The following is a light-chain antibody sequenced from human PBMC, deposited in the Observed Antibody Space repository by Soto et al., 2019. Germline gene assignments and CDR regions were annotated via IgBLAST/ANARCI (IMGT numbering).Light chain of an antibody. CDR1: SSSIGSNT. J-gene: IGLJ2*01. V-gene: IGLV1-44*01. Sequence: QSVLTQPPSASGTPGQRVTISCSGSSSSIGSNTVNWYQQLPGTAPKLLIYSNDQRPSGVPDRFSGSKSGASASLAISGLQFDDVADYYCAAWDDSLNGLVFGGGTKLTVL. CDR3: AAWDDSLNGLV. CDR2: SND.